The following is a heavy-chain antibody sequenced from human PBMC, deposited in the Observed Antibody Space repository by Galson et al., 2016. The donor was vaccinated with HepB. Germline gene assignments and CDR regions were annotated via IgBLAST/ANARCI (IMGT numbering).Heavy chain of an antibody. CDR1: GYRFANYW. V-gene: IGHV5-51*01. CDR3: ARQHYGSESYDRHFDH. Sequence: QSGAEVKKPGESLKISCKGSGYRFANYWIAWVRQMPGKGLEWMGIIYPDDSDTTYGPSFQGQVTISADKSISTAHLEWSSLKASDTAMYYCARQHYGSESYDRHFDHWGRGTLVTVSS. J-gene: IGHJ4*02. CDR2: IYPDDSDT. D-gene: IGHD3-10*01.